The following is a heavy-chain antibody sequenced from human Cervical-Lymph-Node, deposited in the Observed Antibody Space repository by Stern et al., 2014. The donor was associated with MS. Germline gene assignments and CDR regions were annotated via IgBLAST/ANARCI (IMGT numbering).Heavy chain of an antibody. CDR1: GFPFSSHG. J-gene: IGHJ4*02. Sequence: QVQLVESGGGVVQPGTSLRLSCAVTGFPFSSHGMHWVRQAPGKGLEWVAGIWYAGSSRYYADTVKGRFTIARDNSKNTLYLQMDGLRTEDTGIYYCTRRCSDHSCYADFDYWGQGTLVTVSS. CDR2: IWYAGSSR. V-gene: IGHV3-33*01. D-gene: IGHD2-15*01. CDR3: TRRCSDHSCYADFDY.